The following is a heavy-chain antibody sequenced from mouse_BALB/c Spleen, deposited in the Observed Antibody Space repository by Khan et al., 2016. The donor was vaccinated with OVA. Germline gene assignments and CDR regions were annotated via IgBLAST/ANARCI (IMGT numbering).Heavy chain of an antibody. CDR3: TRTTRIKY. D-gene: IGHD2-4*01. CDR1: GYSITSAYC. Sequence: VQLKESGPGLVKPSPSLSLTCTFTGYSITSAYCWYWIRQFPGNKLEFMGYISYSGSTNYNTSLNSRIAITRDTSTNQFFLQMKCVTTEDTATDNSTRTTRIKYWGQGTTLTVSS. CDR2: ISYSGST. V-gene: IGHV3-1*02. J-gene: IGHJ2*01.